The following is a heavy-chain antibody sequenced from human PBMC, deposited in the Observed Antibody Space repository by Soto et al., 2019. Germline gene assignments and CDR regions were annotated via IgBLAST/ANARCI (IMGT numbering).Heavy chain of an antibody. CDR2: INPNNGGT. CDR3: ARAISWGDYVDY. Sequence: ASVKVSCKASGYSFTANSMHWVRQAPGQGLEWMGWINPNNGGTNYARKFQGWVTMTRDTSISTAYMELSSVTAADTAVYYCARAISWGDYVDYWGQGTLVTVSS. V-gene: IGHV1-2*04. CDR1: GYSFTANS. J-gene: IGHJ4*02. D-gene: IGHD3-16*01.